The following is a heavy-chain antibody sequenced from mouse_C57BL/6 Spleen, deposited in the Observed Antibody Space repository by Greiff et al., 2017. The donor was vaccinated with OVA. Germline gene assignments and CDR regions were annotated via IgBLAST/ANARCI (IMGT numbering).Heavy chain of an antibody. CDR3: ARQAYYGSSYGVDY. J-gene: IGHJ2*01. CDR2: IDPNSGGT. D-gene: IGHD1-1*01. Sequence: QVQLKQPGAELVKPGASVKLSCKASGYTFTSYWMHWVKQRPGRGLEWIGRIDPNSGGTKYNEKFKSKATLTVDKPSSTAYMQLSSLTSEDSAVYYCARQAYYGSSYGVDYWGQGTTLTVSS. CDR1: GYTFTSYW. V-gene: IGHV1-72*01.